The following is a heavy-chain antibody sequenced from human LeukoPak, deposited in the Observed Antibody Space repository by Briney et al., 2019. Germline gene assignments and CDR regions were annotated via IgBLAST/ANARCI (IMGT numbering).Heavy chain of an antibody. V-gene: IGHV1-3*01. J-gene: IGHJ4*02. CDR1: GYTFTSYA. CDR3: ARDPPFGYRTPHFDY. Sequence: ASVKVSCKASGYTFTSYAKHWVRQAPGQRLEWMGWINAGNGNTKYSQKFQGRVTITRDTSASTAYMELSSLRSEDTAVYYCARDPPFGYRTPHFDYWGQGTLVTVSS. D-gene: IGHD5-18*01. CDR2: INAGNGNT.